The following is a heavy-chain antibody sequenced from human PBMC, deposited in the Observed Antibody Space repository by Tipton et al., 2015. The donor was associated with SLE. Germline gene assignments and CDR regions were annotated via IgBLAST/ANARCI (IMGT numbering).Heavy chain of an antibody. V-gene: IGHV3-7*01. CDR1: GFTFSNYR. CDR2: INYYGSEK. J-gene: IGHJ6*03. D-gene: IGHD4-11*01. Sequence: PLRLSCAASGFTFSNYRMSWVRQAPGKGLEWVANINYYGSEKCYVDSVRGRFTISRDNAKDSLYLQMNSLRAEDTAVYYCARDQSVRGTVTTDLNYYYYYYMDVWGKGTTVTVSS. CDR3: ARDQSVRGTVTTDLNYYYYYYMDV.